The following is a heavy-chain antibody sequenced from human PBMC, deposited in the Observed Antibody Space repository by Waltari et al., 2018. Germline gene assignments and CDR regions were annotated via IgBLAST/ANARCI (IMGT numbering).Heavy chain of an antibody. CDR2: IKQDGSEY. D-gene: IGHD2-15*01. V-gene: IGHV3-7*03. CDR3: ARSLVAIPGES. CDR1: GMTYRSSW. Sequence: EVQLVESGGGWVKPGGSRRLSGVASGMTYRSSWMSWVRQAPGKGPEWVANIKQDGSEYFYAHSVRGRFTITRDNARNSLFLQMNSLRAEDTALYHCARSLVAIPGESWGQGTLVTVSS. J-gene: IGHJ4*02.